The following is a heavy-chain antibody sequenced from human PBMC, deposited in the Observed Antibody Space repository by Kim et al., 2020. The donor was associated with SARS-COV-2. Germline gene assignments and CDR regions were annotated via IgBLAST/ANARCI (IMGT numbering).Heavy chain of an antibody. CDR3: VKARRPIWSGYENWFDP. D-gene: IGHD3-3*01. Sequence: GGSLRLSCSASGFTFSSYAMHWVRQAPGKGLEYVSAISSNGGSTYYADSVKGRFTISRDNSKNTLYLQMSRLRAEDTAVYYCVKARRPIWSGYENWFDPWGEGDLVTVSS. J-gene: IGHJ5*02. V-gene: IGHV3-64D*06. CDR1: GFTFSSYA. CDR2: ISSNGGST.